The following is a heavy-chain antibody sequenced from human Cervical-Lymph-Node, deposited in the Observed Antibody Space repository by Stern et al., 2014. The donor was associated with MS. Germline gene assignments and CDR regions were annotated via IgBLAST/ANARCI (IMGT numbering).Heavy chain of an antibody. CDR1: GYTFTSLG. D-gene: IGHD5-24*01. Sequence: VQLEESGGEVKKPGASVKVSCKASGYTFTSLGISWVRQAPGQGLEWMGWISAYNGNTPYAQKLQGSVTLTTDTSTSTAYMELRSLTSDDTAAYYCASGSLEGFDPWGQGTLVTVSS. V-gene: IGHV1-18*01. CDR3: ASGSLEGFDP. CDR2: ISAYNGNT. J-gene: IGHJ5*02.